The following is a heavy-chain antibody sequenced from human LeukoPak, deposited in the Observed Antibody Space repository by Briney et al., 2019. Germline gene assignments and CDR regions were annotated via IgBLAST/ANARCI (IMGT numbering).Heavy chain of an antibody. D-gene: IGHD3-10*01. J-gene: IGHJ4*02. CDR3: AREPIGELAEYYFDY. V-gene: IGHV4-34*01. Sequence: SETLSLTCAVYGGSFSGYYWSWIRQPPGKGLEWIGEINHSGSTNYNPSLKSRVTISVDTSKNQFSLKLSSVTAADTAVYYCAREPIGELAEYYFDYWGQGTLVTVSS. CDR2: INHSGST. CDR1: GGSFSGYY.